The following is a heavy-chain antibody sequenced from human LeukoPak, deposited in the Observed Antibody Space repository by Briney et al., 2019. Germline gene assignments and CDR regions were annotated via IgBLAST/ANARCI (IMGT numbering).Heavy chain of an antibody. CDR2: IYYSGST. J-gene: IGHJ4*02. V-gene: IGHV4-31*03. CDR1: GGSISSGGYY. CDR3: ARAQLRMTTSFDY. Sequence: SETLSLTCTVSGGSISSGGYYGSWIRQHPGKGLEWIGYIYYSGSTYYNPSLKSRVTISVDTSKNQFSLKLSSVTAADTAVYYCARAQLRMTTSFDYWGQGTLVTVSS. D-gene: IGHD4-17*01.